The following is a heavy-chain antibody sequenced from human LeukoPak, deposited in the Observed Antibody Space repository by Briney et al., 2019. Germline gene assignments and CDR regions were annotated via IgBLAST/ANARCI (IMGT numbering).Heavy chain of an antibody. CDR3: ATGVNFHY. Sequence: ASVKVSCKASGYTFTGYYMHWVRQAPGQGLEWMGWINPNSGATNYAQKFQGRVTMTRDTSITTAYVELSSLRSDDTAIFYCATGVNFHYWGQGTLVSVSS. V-gene: IGHV1-2*02. J-gene: IGHJ4*02. CDR1: GYTFTGYY. CDR2: INPNSGAT.